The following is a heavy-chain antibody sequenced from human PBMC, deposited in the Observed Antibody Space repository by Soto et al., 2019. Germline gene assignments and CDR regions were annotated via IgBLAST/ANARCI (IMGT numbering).Heavy chain of an antibody. CDR3: AREGGVAVAGTGGNAFDI. CDR2: IYSGGST. CDR1: GFTVSSNY. J-gene: IGHJ3*02. Sequence: GGSLRLSCAASGFTVSSNYMSWVRQAPGKGLEWVSVIYSGGSTYYADSVKGRFTISRHNSKNTLYLQMNSLRAEDTAVYYCAREGGVAVAGTGGNAFDIWGQGTMVTVS. D-gene: IGHD6-19*01. V-gene: IGHV3-53*04.